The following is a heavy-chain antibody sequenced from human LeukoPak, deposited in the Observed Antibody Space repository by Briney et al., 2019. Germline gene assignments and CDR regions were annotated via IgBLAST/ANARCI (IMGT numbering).Heavy chain of an antibody. CDR3: AKRGPGSPQSGKYYFDY. CDR1: GFTFSTYG. Sequence: PGGSLRLSCAASGFTFSTYGMTWVRQAPGKGLEWVSAISGSAAATFYGDSVKGRFTISRDNSKKTVYLQINSLRAEDTAVYYCAKRGPGSPQSGKYYFDYWGQGILVTVSS. CDR2: ISGSAAAT. D-gene: IGHD3-10*01. J-gene: IGHJ4*02. V-gene: IGHV3-23*01.